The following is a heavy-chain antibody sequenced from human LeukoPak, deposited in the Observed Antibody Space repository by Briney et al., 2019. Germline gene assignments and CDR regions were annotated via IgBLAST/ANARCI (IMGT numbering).Heavy chain of an antibody. CDR1: GGSISSSYS. J-gene: IGHJ3*02. CDR3: AKDKFDYGGPHDAFDI. D-gene: IGHD4-23*01. V-gene: IGHV3-23*01. Sequence: ETLSLTCTVSGGSISSSYSYWGWIRQPPGKGLEWVSAISGSGGSTYYADSVKGRFTISRDNSKSTLYLQMNSLRAEDTAVYYCAKDKFDYGGPHDAFDIWGQGTMVTVSS. CDR2: ISGSGGST.